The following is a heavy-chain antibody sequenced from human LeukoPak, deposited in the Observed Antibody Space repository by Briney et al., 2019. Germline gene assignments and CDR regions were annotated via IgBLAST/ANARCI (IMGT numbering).Heavy chain of an antibody. D-gene: IGHD2-21*01. Sequence: GGSLRLSCAASGFTFSDYYMSWIRQAPGKGLEWVSVIYSGGSTYYADSVKGRFTISRDNSKNTLYLQMNSLRAEDTAVYYCAKLYCGGDCYSVYFDYWGQGTLVTVSS. V-gene: IGHV3-66*02. J-gene: IGHJ4*02. CDR2: IYSGGST. CDR1: GFTFSDYY. CDR3: AKLYCGGDCYSVYFDY.